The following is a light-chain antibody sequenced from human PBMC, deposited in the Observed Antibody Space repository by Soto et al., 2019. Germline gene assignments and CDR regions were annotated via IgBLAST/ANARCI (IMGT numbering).Light chain of an antibody. Sequence: DIQMTQSPSTLSSSVGGRVTITCRASQSISRGLAWYQQKPGKAPNLLIYDASTLESGVPSRFSGSGSGTEFTLTISCLHPDDFATYYCQHYSSVWAFGQGTKVEIK. CDR3: QHYSSVWA. J-gene: IGKJ1*01. V-gene: IGKV1-5*01. CDR2: DAS. CDR1: QSISRG.